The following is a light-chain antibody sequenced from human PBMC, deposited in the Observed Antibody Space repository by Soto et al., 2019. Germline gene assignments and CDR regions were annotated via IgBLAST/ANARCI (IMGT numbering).Light chain of an antibody. J-gene: IGKJ4*01. CDR1: QGVGRF. Sequence: EIVLTQSPATLSLSPGERAALSCRASQGVGRFLAWYQQKPGQAPRLLIYDASNRATGIPARFSGSGSETDFTLAIDNLEPEDVAVYYCQQRGGWPLTFGGGTKVEIK. V-gene: IGKV3-11*01. CDR3: QQRGGWPLT. CDR2: DAS.